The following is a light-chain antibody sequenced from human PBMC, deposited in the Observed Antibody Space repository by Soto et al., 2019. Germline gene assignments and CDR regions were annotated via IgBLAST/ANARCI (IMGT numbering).Light chain of an antibody. CDR2: STN. CDR1: SGSVSTNYY. Sequence: QTVVTQEPSFSVSPGGTVTLTCGLSSGSVSTNYYPSRYQQTAGQAPRTLIYSTNTRSSGVPDRFSGSILGNKAALTITGAQADDESDYYCVLYIGGVTVVFGGGTKVTVL. CDR3: VLYIGGVTVV. V-gene: IGLV8-61*01. J-gene: IGLJ2*01.